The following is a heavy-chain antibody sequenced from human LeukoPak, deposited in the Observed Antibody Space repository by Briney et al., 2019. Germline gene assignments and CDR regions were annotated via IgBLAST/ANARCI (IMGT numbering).Heavy chain of an antibody. J-gene: IGHJ3*02. Sequence: ASVKVSCKASGYTFTGYYMHWVRQAPGQGLEWMGRINPNSGGTNYAQKFQGRVTMTRDTSISTAYMELSRLRSDDTAVYYCAREMYDSSGGAFDIWGRGTMVTVSS. V-gene: IGHV1-2*06. CDR1: GYTFTGYY. CDR3: AREMYDSSGGAFDI. CDR2: INPNSGGT. D-gene: IGHD3-22*01.